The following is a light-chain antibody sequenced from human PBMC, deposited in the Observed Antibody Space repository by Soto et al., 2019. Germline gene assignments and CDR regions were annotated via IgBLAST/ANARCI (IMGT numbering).Light chain of an antibody. J-gene: IGKJ1*01. CDR2: HAS. CDR3: QQYNNWPPWT. Sequence: EIVMTQSPATVSVSPGERATLSCRASQSVSDKLAWYQQKPGQAPRLLIYHASARATGIPARFSGSGSGTEFTLTISGLQSEDSAVYYCQQYNNWPPWTFGQGTKVEIK. CDR1: QSVSDK. V-gene: IGKV3-15*01.